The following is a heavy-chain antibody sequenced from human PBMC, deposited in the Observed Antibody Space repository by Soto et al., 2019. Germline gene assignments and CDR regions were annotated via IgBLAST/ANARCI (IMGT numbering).Heavy chain of an antibody. D-gene: IGHD6-25*01. J-gene: IGHJ4*02. CDR2: ISGGGSSYT. Sequence: QVQLVESGGGLVKPGGSLRLSCVASGFTFSDYYMHWIRQAPGKGLECISYISGGGSSYTNYADSVKGRFTISRDNAKNSLYLQMNSLRAEDTAVYYCARSGSGGGLLARDWGQGTLVTVSS. CDR3: ARSGSGGGLLARD. V-gene: IGHV3-11*05. CDR1: GFTFSDYY.